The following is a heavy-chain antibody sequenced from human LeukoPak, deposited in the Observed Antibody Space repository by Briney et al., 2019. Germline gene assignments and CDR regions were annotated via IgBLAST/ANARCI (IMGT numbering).Heavy chain of an antibody. Sequence: PGRSLRLSCAASGFPFTTYVVHWVRQAPGKGLEWVSYISSSGSSIYYADSVKGRFTVSRDNAKNSLYLQMNSLRAEDTAVYYCARMGYEILSNWFDPWGQGTLVTVSS. D-gene: IGHD3-9*01. CDR2: ISSSGSSI. CDR1: GFPFTTYV. J-gene: IGHJ5*02. V-gene: IGHV3-48*03. CDR3: ARMGYEILSNWFDP.